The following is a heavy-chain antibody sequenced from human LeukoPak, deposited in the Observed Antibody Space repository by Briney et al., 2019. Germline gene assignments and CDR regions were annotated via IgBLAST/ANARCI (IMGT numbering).Heavy chain of an antibody. CDR1: GGSFSGYY. Sequence: SETLSLTCAVYGGSFSGYYWSWIRQPPGKGLEWIGEINHSGSTNYNPSLKSRVTISVDTSKNQFSLKLSSVTAADTAVYYCAWQPAARPVDYWGQGTLVTVSS. V-gene: IGHV4-34*01. CDR2: INHSGST. D-gene: IGHD6-6*01. J-gene: IGHJ4*02. CDR3: AWQPAARPVDY.